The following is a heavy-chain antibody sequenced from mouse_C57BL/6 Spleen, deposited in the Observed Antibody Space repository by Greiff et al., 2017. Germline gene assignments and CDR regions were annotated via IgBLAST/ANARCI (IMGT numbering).Heavy chain of an antibody. CDR2: IYPSDSET. Sequence: QVQLQQPGAELVRPGSSVKLSCKASGYTFTSYWMDWVKQRPGQGLEWIGNIYPSDSETHYTQKFKDKATLTVDKSSSTTYMQLSSLTSEDSAVYYCARGAPVVGWGTGTTVTVSS. D-gene: IGHD3-1*01. J-gene: IGHJ1*03. V-gene: IGHV1-61*01. CDR1: GYTFTSYW. CDR3: ARGAPVVG.